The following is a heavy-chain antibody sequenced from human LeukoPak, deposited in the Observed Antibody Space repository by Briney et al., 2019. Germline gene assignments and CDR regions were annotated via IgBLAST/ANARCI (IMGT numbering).Heavy chain of an antibody. Sequence: GGSLRLSCAASGFTVSSNYMSWVRQAPGKGLEWVSVIYSGGSTYYADSVKGRFTISRDNSKNTLYLQMNSLRAEDTAVDYCARDSPRGAFDIWGQGTMVTVSS. CDR1: GFTVSSNY. J-gene: IGHJ3*02. CDR3: ARDSPRGAFDI. CDR2: IYSGGST. V-gene: IGHV3-53*01.